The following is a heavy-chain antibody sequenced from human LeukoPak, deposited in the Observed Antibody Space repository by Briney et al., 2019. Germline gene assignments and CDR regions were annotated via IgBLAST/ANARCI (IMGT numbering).Heavy chain of an antibody. CDR2: INPSGGST. CDR3: TRALAAAFDY. CDR1: GYTFTSYY. D-gene: IGHD6-13*01. J-gene: IGHJ4*02. V-gene: IGHV1-46*01. Sequence: ASVKVSCKASGYTFTSYYMHWVRQTPGQGLEWMGIINPSGGSTSYAQKFQGRVTMTRDTSTSTVYMELSSLRSEDTAVYYCTRALAAAFDYWGQGTLVTVSS.